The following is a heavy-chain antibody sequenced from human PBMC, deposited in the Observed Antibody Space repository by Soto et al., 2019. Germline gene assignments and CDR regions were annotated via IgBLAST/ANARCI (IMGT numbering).Heavy chain of an antibody. D-gene: IGHD4-17*01. CDR2: INTYNRDT. Sequence: QVQLVQSGAEVKKPGASVKVSCKASGYTFTTYGISWVRQAPGQGLEWMGWINTYNRDTNYAQRFQGRVTMTTDIITNPAYMEVRSLRSDDPAVYYCARDLEVGDYVGDGGGWYNWFDPWGQGTLVTVSS. V-gene: IGHV1-18*01. CDR1: GYTFTTYG. CDR3: ARDLEVGDYVGDGGGWYNWFDP. J-gene: IGHJ5*02.